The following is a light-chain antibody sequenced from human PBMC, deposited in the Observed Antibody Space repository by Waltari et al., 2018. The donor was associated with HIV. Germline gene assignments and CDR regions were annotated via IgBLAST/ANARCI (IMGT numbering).Light chain of an antibody. J-gene: IGKJ4*01. CDR3: QRRTNWPPEIT. V-gene: IGKV3-11*01. Sequence: EIVLTQSPATLSLSPGERATLSCRASQNVGTSLAWYQQKPGQAPRLLIDRASSRASGIPARFSGSGSGTDFTRTISSLEPEDFAIYYCQRRTNWPPEITFGGGSKVEIK. CDR1: QNVGTS. CDR2: RAS.